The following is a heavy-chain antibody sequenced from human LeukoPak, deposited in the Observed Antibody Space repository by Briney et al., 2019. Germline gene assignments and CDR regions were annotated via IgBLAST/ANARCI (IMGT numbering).Heavy chain of an antibody. V-gene: IGHV3-23*01. D-gene: IGHD2-15*01. J-gene: IGHJ6*02. Sequence: GGSLRLSCVASGFTFNNYAMTWVRQAPGKGLEWVSAVSGRGDATYYADSVKGRFTISRDDSKNTLYLQMNSLRAEDTAVYHCAKAPPAATNYYYGMDVWGQGTTVTVSS. CDR3: AKAPPAATNYYYGMDV. CDR2: VSGRGDAT. CDR1: GFTFNNYA.